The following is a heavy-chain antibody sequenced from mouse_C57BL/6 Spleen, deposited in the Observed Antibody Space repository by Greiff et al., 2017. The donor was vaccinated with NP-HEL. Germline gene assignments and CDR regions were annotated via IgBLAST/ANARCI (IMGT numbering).Heavy chain of an antibody. V-gene: IGHV1-54*01. J-gene: IGHJ2*01. D-gene: IGHD3-1*01. CDR3: ARWGGYAVDY. Sequence: QVQLQQSGAELVRPGTSVKVSCKASGYAFTNYLIEWVKQRPGQGLEWIGVINPGSGGTNYNEKFKGKATLTADKSSSTAYMQLSSLTSEDSAVYCCARWGGYAVDYWGQGTTLTVSS. CDR2: INPGSGGT. CDR1: GYAFTNYL.